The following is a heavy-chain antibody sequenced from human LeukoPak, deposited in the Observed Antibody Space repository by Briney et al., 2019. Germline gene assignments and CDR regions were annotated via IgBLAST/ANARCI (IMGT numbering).Heavy chain of an antibody. CDR2: ISSSSSTI. Sequence: GGSLRLSCAASGFTFSSYSMNWVRQAPGKGLERVSYISSSSSTIYYADSVKGRFTISRDNAKNSLYLQMNSLRAEDTAVYYCARVRGTAMVLTTDYWGQGTLVTVSS. J-gene: IGHJ4*02. V-gene: IGHV3-48*04. CDR3: ARVRGTAMVLTTDY. D-gene: IGHD5-18*01. CDR1: GFTFSSYS.